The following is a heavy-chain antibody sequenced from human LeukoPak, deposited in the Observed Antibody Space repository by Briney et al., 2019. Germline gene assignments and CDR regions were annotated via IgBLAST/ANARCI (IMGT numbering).Heavy chain of an antibody. CDR1: GYTFTHYA. D-gene: IGHD3-16*01. J-gene: IGHJ4*02. CDR3: ATRSASSYGGVFDF. CDR2: INTGNGNT. V-gene: IGHV1-3*04. Sequence: ASVMLSCKASGYTFTHYAMHWVRQAPGQSLEWMGWINTGNGNTKYSQKFQGRVTLTRDTSANTAYMEVTSLRSEDTAVYYCATRSASSYGGVFDFWGQGSLVIVSS.